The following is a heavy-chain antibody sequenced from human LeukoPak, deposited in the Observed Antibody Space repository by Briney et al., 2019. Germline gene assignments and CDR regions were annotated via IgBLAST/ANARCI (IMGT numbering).Heavy chain of an antibody. V-gene: IGHV3-11*06. J-gene: IGHJ4*02. D-gene: IGHD3-10*01. CDR2: ISDSSGYT. Sequence: GGSLRLSCAASGFTFSDYYMSWIRQAPGKGLEWVSYISDSSGYTKDADSVKGRFTISRDNAKKSLYLQMNSLRAEDTAVYYCARGGDYGSGSFRWRHFDSWGQGTLVTVSS. CDR1: GFTFSDYY. CDR3: ARGGDYGSGSFRWRHFDS.